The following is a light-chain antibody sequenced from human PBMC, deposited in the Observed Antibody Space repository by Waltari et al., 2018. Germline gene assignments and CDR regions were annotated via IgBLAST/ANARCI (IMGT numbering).Light chain of an antibody. V-gene: IGLV4-69*01. CDR3: QTGGHGTWV. J-gene: IGLJ3*02. CDR1: SGPTGNT. Sequence: HLLLTQSPSAAASLGPSATLPFTLTSGPTGNTIDWPQQQPEKGPRYLMKVNSDGSYSKGDEIPDRFSGSSSGAERYLTISSLQSEDEADYYCQTGGHGTWVFGGGTKLTVL. CDR2: VNSDGSY.